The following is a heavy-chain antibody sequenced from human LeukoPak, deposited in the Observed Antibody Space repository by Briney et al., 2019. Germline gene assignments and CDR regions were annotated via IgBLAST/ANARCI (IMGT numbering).Heavy chain of an antibody. CDR2: IYYSGST. J-gene: IGHJ4*02. Sequence: SQTLSLTCTVSGGSISSGGYYWSWFRKPPGKGLEGIGSIYYSGSTYYNPSLKSRVTISVDTSKNQFSLKLSSVTAADTAVYYCARSNGCSGGSCYVAYWGQGTLVTVSS. V-gene: IGHV4-31*03. D-gene: IGHD2-15*01. CDR3: ARSNGCSGGSCYVAY. CDR1: GGSISSGGYY.